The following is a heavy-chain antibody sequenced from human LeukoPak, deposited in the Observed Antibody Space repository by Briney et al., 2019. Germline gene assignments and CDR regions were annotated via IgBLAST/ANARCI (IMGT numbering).Heavy chain of an antibody. V-gene: IGHV4-38-2*02. CDR2: IYHSGST. CDR3: ARASFTSYGGPPHDY. Sequence: SETLSLTCTVSGYSMTSGFHWGWIRQPPGKGLEWIGSIYHSGSTYYNPSLKSRVTISVDTSKNQFSLKLSSVTAADTAVYYCARASFTSYGGPPHDYWGQGTLVTVSS. D-gene: IGHD4-23*01. CDR1: GYSMTSGFH. J-gene: IGHJ4*02.